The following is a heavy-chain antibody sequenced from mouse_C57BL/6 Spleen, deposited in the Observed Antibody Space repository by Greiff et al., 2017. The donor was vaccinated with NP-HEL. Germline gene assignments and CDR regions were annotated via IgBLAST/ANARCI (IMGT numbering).Heavy chain of an antibody. Sequence: VQLQQPGAELVRPGTSVKLSCKASGYTFTSYWMHWVKQRPGQGLEWIGVIDPSDSYTNYNQKFKGKATLTVDTSSSTAYMQLSGLTSEDSAVYYCARNYGSSSYWYFDVWGTGTTVTVSS. CDR1: GYTFTSYW. J-gene: IGHJ1*03. V-gene: IGHV1-59*01. D-gene: IGHD1-1*01. CDR2: IDPSDSYT. CDR3: ARNYGSSSYWYFDV.